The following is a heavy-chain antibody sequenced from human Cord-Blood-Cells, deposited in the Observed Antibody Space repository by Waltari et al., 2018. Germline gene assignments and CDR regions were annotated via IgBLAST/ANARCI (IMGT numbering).Heavy chain of an antibody. CDR1: GGSISSSSYY. J-gene: IGHJ4*02. V-gene: IGHV4-39*01. CDR3: ARLSRLEPNFDY. D-gene: IGHD1-1*01. Sequence: QLQLQESGPGLVKPSETLSLTCTVSGGSISSSSYYWGWIRQPPGKGLEWIGSIYYSGSTYYHPSLKSRVTISVDTSKNQFSLKLSSVTAADTAVYYCARLSRLEPNFDYWGQGTLVTVSS. CDR2: IYYSGST.